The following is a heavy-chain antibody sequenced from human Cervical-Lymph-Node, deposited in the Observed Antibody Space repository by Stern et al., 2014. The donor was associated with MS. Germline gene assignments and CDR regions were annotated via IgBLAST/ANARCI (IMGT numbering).Heavy chain of an antibody. CDR3: ATFIATAGTFNY. V-gene: IGHV1-18*01. D-gene: IGHD6-25*01. Sequence: QVQLVQSGAEVKKPGASVKVSCQASGHTTTSYGISWVRQAPGQGLEWMGWISTHNSNTNYVQTIQGRVTMTTDTSTSTAYMELRSLRSDDTAVYYCATFIATAGTFNYWGQGTLVTVSS. J-gene: IGHJ4*02. CDR1: GHTTTSYG. CDR2: ISTHNSNT.